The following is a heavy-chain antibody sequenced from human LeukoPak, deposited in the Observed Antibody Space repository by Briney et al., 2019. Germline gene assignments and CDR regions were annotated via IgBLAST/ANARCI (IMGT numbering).Heavy chain of an antibody. Sequence: PSETLSLTCAVYGGSFSGYYWSWIRQPPGKGLEWIGEINHSGSTNYNPSLKSRVTISVDTSKNQFSLKLSSVTAADTAVYYCASRRPGKSYGLDYWGQGTLVTVSS. CDR3: ASRRPGKSYGLDY. CDR1: GGSFSGYY. V-gene: IGHV4-34*01. D-gene: IGHD5-18*01. CDR2: INHSGST. J-gene: IGHJ4*02.